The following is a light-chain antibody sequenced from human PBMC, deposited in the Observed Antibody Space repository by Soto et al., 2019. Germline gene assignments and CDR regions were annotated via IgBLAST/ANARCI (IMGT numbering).Light chain of an antibody. J-gene: IGLJ2*01. CDR2: EVT. Sequence: QSALTQPPSASGSPGQSVTISCTGTSGDVGGGDYVSWYQQHPGKAPKLMIYEVTQRPSGVPDRFSGSKSGNTASLTVAGLQAEDEADYYCSSYGGSNNLVFGGGTKLTVL. V-gene: IGLV2-8*01. CDR1: SGDVGGGDY. CDR3: SSYGGSNNLV.